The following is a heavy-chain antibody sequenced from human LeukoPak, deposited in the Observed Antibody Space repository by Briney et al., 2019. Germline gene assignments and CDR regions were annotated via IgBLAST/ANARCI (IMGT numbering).Heavy chain of an antibody. CDR3: ARALYYYDSNGHYVYYSDY. D-gene: IGHD3-22*01. CDR2: IYYSGST. Sequence: SETLSLTCTVSGGSISSYYWSWIRQPPGKGLEWIGYIYYSGSTNYNPSLKSRVTISADTSKNQFSLKLSSVTAADTAVYYCARALYYYDSNGHYVYYSDYWGQGTLVTVSS. CDR1: GGSISSYY. V-gene: IGHV4-59*01. J-gene: IGHJ4*02.